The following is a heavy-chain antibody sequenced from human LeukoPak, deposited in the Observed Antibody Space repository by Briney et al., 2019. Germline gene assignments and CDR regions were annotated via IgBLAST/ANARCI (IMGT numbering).Heavy chain of an antibody. CDR1: GFTFSSYG. Sequence: GGSLRLSCAASGFTFSSYGMHWVRQAPGKGLEWVAVISYDGNEKFYADSVKGRFTISRDNSKNTLYLQMNSLRAEDTAVYYCAKGSIVVVPAAYYGMDVWGQGTTVTVSS. D-gene: IGHD2-2*01. CDR2: ISYDGNEK. J-gene: IGHJ6*02. CDR3: AKGSIVVVPAAYYGMDV. V-gene: IGHV3-30*18.